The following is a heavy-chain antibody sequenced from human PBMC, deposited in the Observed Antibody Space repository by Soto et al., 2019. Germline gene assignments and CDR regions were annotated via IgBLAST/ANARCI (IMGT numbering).Heavy chain of an antibody. CDR1: GGTFSSYA. Sequence: QVQLVQSGAEVKKPGSSVKVSCKASGGTFSSYAISWVRQAPGQGLEWMGGTIPIFGTANYAQKFQGRVTITADESTSTAYMELSSLRSEDTAVYYCARAGGYNQYYYYGMDVWGQGTTVTVSS. V-gene: IGHV1-69*01. CDR2: TIPIFGTA. J-gene: IGHJ6*02. D-gene: IGHD5-12*01. CDR3: ARAGGYNQYYYYGMDV.